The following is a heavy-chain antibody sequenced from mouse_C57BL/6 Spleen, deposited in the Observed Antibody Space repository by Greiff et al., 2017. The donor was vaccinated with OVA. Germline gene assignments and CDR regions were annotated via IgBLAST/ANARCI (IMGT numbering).Heavy chain of an antibody. V-gene: IGHV1-69*01. CDR1: GYTFTSYW. CDR2: LDPSDSYT. CDR3: ARGRMDY. Sequence: QVQLQQPGAELVMPGASVKLSCKASGYTFTSYWLHWVKQRPGPGLEWIGELDPSDSYTNYNQKFKGKSTLTVDKSSSTAYMQLSSLTSEDSAVYYCARGRMDYWGQGTSVTGSS. J-gene: IGHJ4*01.